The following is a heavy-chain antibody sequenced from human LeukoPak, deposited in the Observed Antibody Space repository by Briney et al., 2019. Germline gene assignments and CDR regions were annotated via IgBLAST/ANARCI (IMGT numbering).Heavy chain of an antibody. Sequence: GGSLRLSCAASGFTLSSYGMHWVRQAPGKGLEWVAVISYDGSNKYYADSVKGRFTIPRDNPKNTLYLQMNRMRAEDTAVYYCAKGSRIVVVPAEGYWGQGTLVTVSS. D-gene: IGHD2-2*01. CDR2: ISYDGSNK. CDR1: GFTLSSYG. V-gene: IGHV3-30*18. CDR3: AKGSRIVVVPAEGY. J-gene: IGHJ4*02.